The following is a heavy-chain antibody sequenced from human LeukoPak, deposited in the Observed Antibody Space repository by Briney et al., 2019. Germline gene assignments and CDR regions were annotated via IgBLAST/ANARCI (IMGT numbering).Heavy chain of an antibody. CDR3: ARGEDYDYVWGSYRTRPSLPYFDY. Sequence: SETLSLTCAVYGASFSGYYWSWIRQPPGEWLEWIGEINHSGSTNYNPSLKSRVTISVDTSKTQFSLKLSSVTAADTAVYYCARGEDYDYVWGSYRTRPSLPYFDYWGQGTLVTVSS. CDR2: INHSGST. CDR1: GASFSGYY. D-gene: IGHD3-16*02. J-gene: IGHJ4*02. V-gene: IGHV4-34*01.